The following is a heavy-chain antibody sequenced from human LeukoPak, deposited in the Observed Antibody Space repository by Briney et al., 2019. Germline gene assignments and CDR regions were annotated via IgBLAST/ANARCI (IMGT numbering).Heavy chain of an antibody. J-gene: IGHJ4*02. CDR1: GFSLSAYG. Sequence: GGSLRLSCAASGFSLSAYGVHWVRQAPGKGLQWVAVIWYDGTSKDYPDSVKGRFTFSRDNSKNTLYLQMNSLTVEDTAVYYCARSQSSSLIDYWGQGTLVTVSS. D-gene: IGHD6-13*01. CDR2: IWYDGTSK. CDR3: ARSQSSSLIDY. V-gene: IGHV3-33*01.